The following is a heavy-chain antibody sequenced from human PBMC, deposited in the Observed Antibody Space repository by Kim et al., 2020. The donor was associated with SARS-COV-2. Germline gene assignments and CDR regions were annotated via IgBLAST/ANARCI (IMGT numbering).Heavy chain of an antibody. CDR1: GYSFTSYW. J-gene: IGHJ4*02. CDR2: IYPGDSDT. Sequence: GESLKISCKGSGYSFTSYWIGWVRQMPGKGLEWMGIIYPGDSDTRYSPSFQGQVTISADKSISTAYLQWSSLKASDTAMYYCARLPRTDQLLEYYFDYWGQGTLVTVSS. CDR3: ARLPRTDQLLEYYFDY. V-gene: IGHV5-51*01. D-gene: IGHD2-2*01.